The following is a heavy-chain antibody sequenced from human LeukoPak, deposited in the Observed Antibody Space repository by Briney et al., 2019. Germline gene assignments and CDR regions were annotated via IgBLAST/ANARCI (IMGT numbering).Heavy chain of an antibody. J-gene: IGHJ4*02. Sequence: PGGSLRLSCAASGFTSSSYWMHWVRQAPGKGLEWVANIKQDGSEKYYVDSVKGRFTISRDNAKNSLFLQMNSLRFEDTAVYYCARFGGPMVRNFDFWGQGTLVTVSS. CDR1: GFTSSSYW. V-gene: IGHV3-7*01. D-gene: IGHD3-10*01. CDR3: ARFGGPMVRNFDF. CDR2: IKQDGSEK.